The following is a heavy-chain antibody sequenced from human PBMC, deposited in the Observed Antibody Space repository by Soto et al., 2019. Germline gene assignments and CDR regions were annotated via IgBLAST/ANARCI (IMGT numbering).Heavy chain of an antibody. CDR1: GFSLTTRPMG. Sequence: QITLKESGPPLVIPTQTLTLTCTFSGFSLTTRPMGVGWFRQPPGQALEWLVVIYWDDDKRYSPSLRSRLTITKDTSRKQVVLTLANMGPVDTATYYCAHRLSGYTWNDGYFDYWGQGALVTVSS. CDR3: AHRLSGYTWNDGYFDY. D-gene: IGHD1-1*01. CDR2: IYWDDDK. J-gene: IGHJ4*02. V-gene: IGHV2-5*02.